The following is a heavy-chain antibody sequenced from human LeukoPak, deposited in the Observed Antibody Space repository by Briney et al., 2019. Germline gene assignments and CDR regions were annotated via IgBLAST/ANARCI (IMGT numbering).Heavy chain of an antibody. Sequence: VKVSCKASGGTFSSYAISWVRQAPGQGLEWMGRIIPILGIANYAQKFQGRATITADKSTSTAYMELSSLRSEDTAVYYCATTTSRYCSGGSCLYWGQGTLVTVSS. CDR1: GGTFSSYA. V-gene: IGHV1-69*10. CDR3: ATTTSRYCSGGSCLY. D-gene: IGHD2-15*01. CDR2: IIPILGIA. J-gene: IGHJ4*02.